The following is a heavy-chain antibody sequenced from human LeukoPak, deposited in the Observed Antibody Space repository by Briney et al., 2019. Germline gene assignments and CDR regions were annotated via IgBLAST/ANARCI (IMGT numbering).Heavy chain of an antibody. CDR1: GGSISSGGYY. D-gene: IGHD1-26*01. J-gene: IGHJ4*02. V-gene: IGHV4-31*03. Sequence: KASQTLSLTCTVSGGSISSGGYYWNWIRQHPGKGLEWIGYIYYSGSTYYNPSLKSRVTISVDTSKNQFSLKPSSVTAADTAVYYCARVPTSGSYYGIFDYWGQGTLVTVSS. CDR3: ARVPTSGSYYGIFDY. CDR2: IYYSGST.